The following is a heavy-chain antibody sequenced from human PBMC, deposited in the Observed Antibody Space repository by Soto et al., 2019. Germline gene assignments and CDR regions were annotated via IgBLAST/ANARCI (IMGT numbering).Heavy chain of an antibody. Sequence: ASVKVSCKASGGTFSSYAISWVRQAPGQGLEWMGGIIPIFGTANYAQKFQGRVTITADESTSTAYMELSSLRSEDTAVYYCARAPYSSGWYSVSQIDYWGQGTLVTVSS. D-gene: IGHD6-19*01. J-gene: IGHJ4*02. CDR1: GGTFSSYA. CDR2: IIPIFGTA. CDR3: ARAPYSSGWYSVSQIDY. V-gene: IGHV1-69*13.